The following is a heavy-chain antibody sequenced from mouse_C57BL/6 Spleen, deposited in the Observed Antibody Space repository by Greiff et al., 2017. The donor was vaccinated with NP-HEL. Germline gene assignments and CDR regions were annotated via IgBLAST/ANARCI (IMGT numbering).Heavy chain of an antibody. CDR1: GFSLTSYG. J-gene: IGHJ2*01. CDR2: IWPGGST. D-gene: IGHD1-3*01. CDR3: ARNDRKCFDY. V-gene: IGHV2-2*01. Sequence: QVQLQQSGPGLVQPSQSLSITCTVSGFSLTSYGVHWVRQSPGKGLEWLGVIWPGGSTANNAAFITRLGIRKDNSKSKVVFKMNSLQADDTAIDYWARNDRKCFDYWGQGTTLTVSS.